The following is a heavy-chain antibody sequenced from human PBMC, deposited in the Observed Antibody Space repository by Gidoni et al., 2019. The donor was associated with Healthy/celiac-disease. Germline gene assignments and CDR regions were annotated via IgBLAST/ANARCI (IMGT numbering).Heavy chain of an antibody. V-gene: IGHV1-8*01. CDR2: MNPNSGNT. J-gene: IGHJ4*02. D-gene: IGHD3-3*01. CDR3: ARLGDTIFGVVITPHY. CDR1: GYTFTSYD. Sequence: QAQLVQSGAEVTKPGASVKVSCKASGYTFTSYDINWVRQATGQGLEWMGWMNPNSGNTGYAQKFQGRVTMTRNTSISTAYMELSSLRSEDTAVYYCARLGDTIFGVVITPHYWGQGTLVTVSS.